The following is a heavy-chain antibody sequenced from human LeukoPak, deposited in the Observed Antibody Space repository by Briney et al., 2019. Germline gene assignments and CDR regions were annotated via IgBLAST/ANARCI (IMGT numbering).Heavy chain of an antibody. V-gene: IGHV3-7*03. CDR3: ARGGVDYYGSGTYYLMYYFDY. CDR2: IKEDGSES. D-gene: IGHD3-10*01. CDR1: GFTFSNYW. J-gene: IGHJ4*02. Sequence: GGSLRLSCAASGFTFSNYWMSWVRQAPGKGLEWVANIKEDGSESHYVGSVKGRFTISRDYPNNTLYLQMNRLRAEDTAVYFCARGGVDYYGSGTYYLMYYFDYWGQGALVTVSS.